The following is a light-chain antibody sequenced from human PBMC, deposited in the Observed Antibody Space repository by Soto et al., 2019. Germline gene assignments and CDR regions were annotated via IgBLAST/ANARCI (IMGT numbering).Light chain of an antibody. V-gene: IGKV3-11*01. CDR2: DTS. CDR1: QTISVL. CDR3: QQRHNWPIT. Sequence: EIVLTQSQATLSFSPGERATLSCRTSQTISVLLNWYQQRPGQAPRLLIYDTSNRATDIPARFSGSGSGTDFILTIRSLDPEDFGVYFCQQRHNWPITFGQGTRLDMK. J-gene: IGKJ5*01.